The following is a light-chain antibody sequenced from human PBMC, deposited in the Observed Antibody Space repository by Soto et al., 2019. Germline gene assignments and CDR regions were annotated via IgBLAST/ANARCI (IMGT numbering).Light chain of an antibody. V-gene: IGLV2-11*01. CDR3: CSYAGSYTYVV. CDR1: SSDVGAYNY. Sequence: QSALTQPRSVSGSPGQSVTISCTGTSSDVGAYNYVSWYQQHPGKAPKLIIYGVTQRPSGVPDRFSGSKSVNTASLTISGLQAEDEADYYCCSYAGSYTYVVFGGGTKLTVL. J-gene: IGLJ2*01. CDR2: GVT.